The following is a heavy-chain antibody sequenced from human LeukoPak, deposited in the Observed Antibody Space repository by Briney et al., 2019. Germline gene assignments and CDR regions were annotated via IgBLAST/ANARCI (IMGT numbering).Heavy chain of an antibody. CDR3: AKDFEESIVVVPAAINGSDY. D-gene: IGHD2-2*01. J-gene: IGHJ4*02. V-gene: IGHV3-30*18. CDR2: ISYDGSNK. Sequence: GGSLRLSCAASGFTFSSYGMHWVRQAPGKGLEWVAVISYDGSNKYYADSVKGRFTISRDNSKNTLYLQMNSLRAEDTAVYYYAKDFEESIVVVPAAINGSDYWGQGTLVTVSS. CDR1: GFTFSSYG.